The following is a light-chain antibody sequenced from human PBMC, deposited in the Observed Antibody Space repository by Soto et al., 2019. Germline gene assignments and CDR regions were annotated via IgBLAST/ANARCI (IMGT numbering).Light chain of an antibody. V-gene: IGKV1-5*03. CDR2: KAS. J-gene: IGKJ1*01. CDR1: QTISSW. Sequence: DIQMTQSPSTLSGSVGDRVTITCRATQTISSWLAWYQQKPGKAPKLLIYKASTLKSGDPSMFSGSGSGTEFTLTISSLQLDDFATYYCQHYNSYSEAFGQGTKVDIK. CDR3: QHYNSYSEA.